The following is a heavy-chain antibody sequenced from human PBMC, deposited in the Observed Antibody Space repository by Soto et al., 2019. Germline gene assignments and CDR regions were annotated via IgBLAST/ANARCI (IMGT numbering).Heavy chain of an antibody. J-gene: IGHJ4*02. CDR3: ARDYYYDSSGYSL. V-gene: IGHV4-34*01. D-gene: IGHD3-22*01. CDR2: INHSGST. CDR1: GGSFSGYY. Sequence: SETLSLTCAVYGGSFSGYYWSWIRQPPGKGLEWIGEINHSGSTNYNPSLKSRVTISVDTSKNQFSLKLSSVTAADTAVYYCARDYYYDSSGYSLWGQGTLVTVSS.